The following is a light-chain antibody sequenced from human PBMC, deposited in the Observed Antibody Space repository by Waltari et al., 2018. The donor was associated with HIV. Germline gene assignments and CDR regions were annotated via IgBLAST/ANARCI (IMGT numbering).Light chain of an antibody. Sequence: QSVLTQPPSASGTSGQKVTIPCSGGTANIGANFVFWFQQFPGTAPKLLIYRDNLRHSGVPARFSGSKSGTSASLTISGLRSDDEAHYFCAVLDDTLGGGVFGGGTKLTVL. CDR1: TANIGANF. CDR3: AVLDDTLGGGV. CDR2: RDN. V-gene: IGLV1-47*01. J-gene: IGLJ2*01.